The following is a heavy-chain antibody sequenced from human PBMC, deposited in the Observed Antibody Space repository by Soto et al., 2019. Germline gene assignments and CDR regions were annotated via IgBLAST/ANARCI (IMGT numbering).Heavy chain of an antibody. CDR3: ARSAVRPSGGLIGPFEY. CDR2: INGGNGNT. V-gene: IGHV1-3*01. D-gene: IGHD3-16*02. Sequence: GASVKVSCKASGYTFTNYAMHLVRPAPGQRLEWMGWINGGNGNTKYFQKFQGRVTITRDTSASTAYMEMSSLRSEDTAVYYCARSAVRPSGGLIGPFEYWGQGTLVTVSS. J-gene: IGHJ4*02. CDR1: GYTFTNYA.